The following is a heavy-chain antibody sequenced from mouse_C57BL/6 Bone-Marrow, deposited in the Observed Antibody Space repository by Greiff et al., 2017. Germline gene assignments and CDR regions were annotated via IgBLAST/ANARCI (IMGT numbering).Heavy chain of an antibody. CDR1: GYSITSGYY. V-gene: IGHV3-6*01. J-gene: IGHJ4*01. Sequence: EVKLMESGPGLVKPSQSLSLTCSVTGYSITSGYYWNWIRQFPGNKLEWMGYISYDGSNNYNPSLKNRISITRDTSKNQFFLKLNSVTTEDTATYYCARGYSKRAMDYWGQGTSVTVSS. CDR2: ISYDGSN. D-gene: IGHD2-5*01. CDR3: ARGYSKRAMDY.